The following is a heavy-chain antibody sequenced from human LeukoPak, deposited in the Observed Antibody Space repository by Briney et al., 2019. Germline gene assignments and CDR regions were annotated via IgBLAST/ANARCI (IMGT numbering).Heavy chain of an antibody. CDR2: ISSSGDYI. D-gene: IGHD2-2*02. CDR3: ARDPIYTFDGPEYFQH. V-gene: IGHV3-21*01. CDR1: GFTFSSYA. Sequence: PGGSLRLSCAASGFTFSSYAMSWVRQAPGKGLEWVSSISSSGDYISYADSVTGRFTISRDNAKKSLYLQMNILRAEDTAVYYCARDPIYTFDGPEYFQHWGQGTLVTVSS. J-gene: IGHJ1*01.